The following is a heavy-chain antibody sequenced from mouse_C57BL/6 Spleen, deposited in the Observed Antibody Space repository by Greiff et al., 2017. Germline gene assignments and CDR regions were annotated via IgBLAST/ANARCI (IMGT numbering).Heavy chain of an antibody. D-gene: IGHD2-4*01. CDR3: ALYYDYITFAY. J-gene: IGHJ3*01. CDR1: GYTFTSYW. Sequence: QVQLKESGTELVMPGASVKLSCKASGYTFTSYWLHWVKQRPGQGLEWIGNINPSNGGTNYNEKFKSKATLTVYKSSSTAYMQLSSLTSEDSAVYYCALYYDYITFAYWGQGTLVTVSA. CDR2: INPSNGGT. V-gene: IGHV1-53*01.